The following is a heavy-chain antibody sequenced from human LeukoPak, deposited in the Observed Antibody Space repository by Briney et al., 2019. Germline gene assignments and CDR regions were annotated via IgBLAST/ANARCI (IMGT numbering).Heavy chain of an antibody. V-gene: IGHV5-51*01. CDR2: IYPGGSDT. J-gene: IGHJ6*03. D-gene: IGHD5-24*01. Sequence: GESLKISCKGSGYSFTSYWIGWVRQMPGKGLEWMGIIYPGGSDTRYSPSFQGQVIISADKSISTAYLQWSSLKASDTAMYYCATHSQSPRAHYYMDVWGKGTTVTVSS. CDR1: GYSFTSYW. CDR3: ATHSQSPRAHYYMDV.